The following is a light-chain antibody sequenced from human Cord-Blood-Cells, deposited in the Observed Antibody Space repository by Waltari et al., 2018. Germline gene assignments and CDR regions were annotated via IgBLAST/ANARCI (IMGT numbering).Light chain of an antibody. CDR1: QDISNY. CDR3: QQYDNLPYT. CDR2: DAS. Sequence: DIQMTQSPSSLSASVGDRVTITCQASQDISNYLNWYQQKPGKAPKLLIYDASNLETGVPSRFSGSGSATDFTFNISSLQPEDIATYYCQQYDNLPYTFGQGTKLEIK. V-gene: IGKV1-33*01. J-gene: IGKJ2*01.